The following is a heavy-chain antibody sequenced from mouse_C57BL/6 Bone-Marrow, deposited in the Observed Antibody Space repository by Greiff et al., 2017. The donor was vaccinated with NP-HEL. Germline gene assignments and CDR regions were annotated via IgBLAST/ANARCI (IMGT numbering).Heavy chain of an antibody. D-gene: IGHD2-4*01. J-gene: IGHJ2*01. CDR3: ARYGDYDPYFDY. Sequence: EVKLVESGGGLVQPGGSLSLSCAASGFTFTDYYMSWVRQPPGKALEWLCFIRNKANGYTTEYSASVKGRFTISRDNSQSILYLQMNALRAEDSATYYCARYGDYDPYFDYWGQGTTLTVSS. V-gene: IGHV7-3*01. CDR1: GFTFTDYY. CDR2: IRNKANGYTT.